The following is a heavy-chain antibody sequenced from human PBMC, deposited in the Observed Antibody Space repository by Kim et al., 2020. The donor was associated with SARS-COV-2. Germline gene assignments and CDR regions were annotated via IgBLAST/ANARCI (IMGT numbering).Heavy chain of an antibody. CDR3: AGDYSLHRGTVTTYVFDY. D-gene: IGHD4-17*01. Sequence: ASVKVSCKASGYTFTSYYMHWVRQAPGQGLEWMGIINPSGCSPSHSQKFQGRVTMTRDTSTSTVYMELSSLRSEDTAVYFWAGDYSLHRGTVTTYVFDYWGQGTLVTVSS. V-gene: IGHV1-46*01. CDR2: INPSGCSP. J-gene: IGHJ4*02. CDR1: GYTFTSYY.